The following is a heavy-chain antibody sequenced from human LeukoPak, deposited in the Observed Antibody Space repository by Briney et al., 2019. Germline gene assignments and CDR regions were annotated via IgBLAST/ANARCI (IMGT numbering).Heavy chain of an antibody. V-gene: IGHV3-53*01. CDR3: ARVDTMVRGVIDYYFDY. D-gene: IGHD3-10*01. CDR1: GFTVSSNY. CDR2: IYSGGST. J-gene: IGHJ4*02. Sequence: GGSLRLSCAASGFTVSSNYVSWVRQAPGKGLEWVSVIYSGGSTYYSDSVKGRFTISRDNSKNTLYLQMNSLRAEDTAVYYCARVDTMVRGVIDYYFDYWGQGTLVTVSS.